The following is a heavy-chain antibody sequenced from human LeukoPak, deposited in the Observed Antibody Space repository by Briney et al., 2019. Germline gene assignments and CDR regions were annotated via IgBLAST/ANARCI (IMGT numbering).Heavy chain of an antibody. CDR3: ARHRAAYFSDFGGRRACPLDY. CDR1: GGSISNYY. V-gene: IGHV4-59*08. D-gene: IGHD3-3*01. J-gene: IGHJ4*02. CDR2: IHYSGST. Sequence: TSETLSLTCTVSGGSISNYYWSWIRQPPGKGLEWMGYIHYSGSTDYKPSLKSRVTISVDMSKSQFSLKLSSLTAADTAVYFCARHRAAYFSDFGGRRACPLDYWGQGILVTVSS.